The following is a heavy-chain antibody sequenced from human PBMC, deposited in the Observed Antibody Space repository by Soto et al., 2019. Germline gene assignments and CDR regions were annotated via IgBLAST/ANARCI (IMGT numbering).Heavy chain of an antibody. J-gene: IGHJ4*02. D-gene: IGHD3-22*01. CDR3: AGHTYYYDSSGYYPPDY. CDR1: GGTFSSYA. V-gene: IGHV1-69*01. CDR2: IIPIFGTA. Sequence: VQLVQSGAEVKKPGSSVKVSCKASGGTFSSYAISWVRQAPGQGLEWMGGIIPIFGTANYAQKFQGRVTITAYESTITAYMELSSLRSEDTSVYYCAGHTYYYDSSGYYPPDYWGQGTLVTVSS.